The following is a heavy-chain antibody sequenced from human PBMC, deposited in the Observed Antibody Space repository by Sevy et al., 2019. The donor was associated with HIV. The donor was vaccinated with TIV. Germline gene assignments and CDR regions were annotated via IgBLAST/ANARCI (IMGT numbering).Heavy chain of an antibody. J-gene: IGHJ4*02. Sequence: ASVKVSCRASGYTFTDNYLHWVRLAPGQRPEWMGWINPNGGGTNYARRFQGRVTMTRDTSISTAYMELSRLRSDDTAIYYCAREATGTPYDYWGQGTLVTVSS. CDR3: AREATGTPYDY. D-gene: IGHD1-1*01. V-gene: IGHV1-2*02. CDR1: GYTFTDNY. CDR2: INPNGGGT.